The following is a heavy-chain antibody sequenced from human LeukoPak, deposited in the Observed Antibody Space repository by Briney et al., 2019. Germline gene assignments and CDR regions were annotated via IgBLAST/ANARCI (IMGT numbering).Heavy chain of an antibody. CDR3: ARDSSGDYWYFGL. V-gene: IGHV4-39*07. CDR1: GGSISSTSYY. D-gene: IGHD4-17*01. Sequence: SETLSLTCTVSGGSISSTSYYWGWLRQPPGKGLEWIGSIYYRGTTYYNPSLKSRVTISVDTSKNQVSLKMSSVTAADTAVYYCARDSSGDYWYFGLWGRGTLVTVSS. CDR2: IYYRGTT. J-gene: IGHJ2*01.